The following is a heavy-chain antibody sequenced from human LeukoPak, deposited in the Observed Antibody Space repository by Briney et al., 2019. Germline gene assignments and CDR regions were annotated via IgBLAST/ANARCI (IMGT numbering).Heavy chain of an antibody. CDR3: AKDQGLAVAGTDGAFDI. D-gene: IGHD6-19*01. V-gene: IGHV3-30*18. Sequence: AGGSLSLSCAASGFTFSNSGMHWVRQAPGEGLEWVAVIAYDGSNEYYAEFVKGRFTISRDNSKNTLYLQMYSLRAEDTAVYFCAKDQGLAVAGTDGAFDIWGQGTRVTVSS. J-gene: IGHJ3*02. CDR1: GFTFSNSG. CDR2: IAYDGSNE.